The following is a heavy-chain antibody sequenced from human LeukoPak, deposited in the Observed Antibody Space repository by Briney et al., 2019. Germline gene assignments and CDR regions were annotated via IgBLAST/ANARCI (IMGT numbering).Heavy chain of an antibody. CDR3: ATFIEAAAGLIDY. J-gene: IGHJ4*02. D-gene: IGHD6-13*01. Sequence: GGSLRLSCAASGFTFSSYWMSWVRQAPGKGLEWVANIKQDGSEKYYVDSVKGRFTISRDNAKNSLYLQMNSLRAEDTAVYYCATFIEAAAGLIDYWGQGTLVTVSS. V-gene: IGHV3-7*03. CDR1: GFTFSSYW. CDR2: IKQDGSEK.